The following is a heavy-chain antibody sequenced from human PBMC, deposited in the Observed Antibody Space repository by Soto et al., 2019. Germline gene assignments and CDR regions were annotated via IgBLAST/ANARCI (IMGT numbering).Heavy chain of an antibody. CDR3: ARKVYGDFWSGYRTWFDP. D-gene: IGHD3-3*01. CDR2: INTNTGNP. CDR1: GYTFTSYA. V-gene: IGHV7-4-1*01. J-gene: IGHJ5*02. Sequence: QVQLVQSGSELKKPGASVKVSCKASGYTFTSYAMNWVRQAPGQGLEWMGWINTNTGNPTYAQGFTGRFVFSVDTSVSTAYLQICSLKAEDTAVYYCARKVYGDFWSGYRTWFDPWGQGTLVTVSS.